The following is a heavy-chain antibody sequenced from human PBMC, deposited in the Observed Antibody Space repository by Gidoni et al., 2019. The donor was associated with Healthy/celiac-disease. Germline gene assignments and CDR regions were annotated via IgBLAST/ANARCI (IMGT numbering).Heavy chain of an antibody. D-gene: IGHD1-26*01. V-gene: IGHV5-51*01. J-gene: IGHJ3*02. CDR2: IDPGDSDT. CDR3: ARPHSGSYLNDAFDI. CDR1: GNSFTSYW. Sequence: ELPLVQSGAAVKKPGASLKISLKGSGNSFTSYWIGWVRQMPGKGLEWMGIIDPGDSDTRYSPSSQSQVTISADKSISTAYLQWSSLKASDTAMYYCARPHSGSYLNDAFDIWGQGTMVTVSS.